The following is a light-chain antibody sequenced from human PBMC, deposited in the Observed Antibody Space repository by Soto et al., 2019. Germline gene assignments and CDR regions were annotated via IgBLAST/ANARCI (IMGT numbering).Light chain of an antibody. CDR1: QSVSSY. CDR2: DAS. CDR3: QQRSNWPRGIT. V-gene: IGKV3-11*01. J-gene: IGKJ5*01. Sequence: EIVLTQSPATLSLSPGERATLSCRASQSVSSYLAWYQQKPGPALRLLIYDASNRATGIPARFSGSGSGTDFTLTLSSLEPEDFAVYYCQQRSNWPRGITFGQGTRLEIK.